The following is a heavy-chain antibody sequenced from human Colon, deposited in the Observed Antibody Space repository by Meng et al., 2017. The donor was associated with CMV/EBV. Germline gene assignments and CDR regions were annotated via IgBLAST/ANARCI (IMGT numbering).Heavy chain of an antibody. D-gene: IGHD3-16*01. CDR3: ARVGGPGESGRNFDAFHL. CDR1: GYSFTGQY. CDR2: INPASGDT. Sequence: ASVKVSCKASGYSFTGQYMHWVRRAPGQGLEWMGWINPASGDTNYAETFQDRVTMTRDTSISTAYMELSGLSSDDTAVYYCARVGGPGESGRNFDAFHLWGQGTRVTVSS. J-gene: IGHJ3*01. V-gene: IGHV1-2*02.